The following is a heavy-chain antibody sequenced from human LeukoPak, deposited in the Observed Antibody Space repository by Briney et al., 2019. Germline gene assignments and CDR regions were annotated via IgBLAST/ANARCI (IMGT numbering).Heavy chain of an antibody. CDR1: GGTFISYA. CDR3: ANTLLTGYSSGWYSDY. D-gene: IGHD6-19*01. Sequence: SVKVSCKASGGTFISYAISWVRQAPGQGLEWMGGIIPIFGTANYAQKFQGRVTITADESTSTAYMELSSLRSEDTAVYYCANTLLTGYSSGWYSDYWGQGTLVTVSS. CDR2: IIPIFGTA. J-gene: IGHJ4*02. V-gene: IGHV1-69*13.